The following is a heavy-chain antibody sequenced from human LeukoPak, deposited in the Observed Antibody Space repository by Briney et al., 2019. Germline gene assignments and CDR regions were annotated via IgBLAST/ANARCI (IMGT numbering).Heavy chain of an antibody. J-gene: IGHJ4*02. Sequence: ASVKVSCKAPGYTFTSYYMHWVRQAPGQGLEWMGIINPSGGSTSYAQKFRGRVTMTRDTSTSTVYMELSSLRSEDTAVYYCARESYCGGDCYQPVRTFDYWGQGTLVTVSS. CDR1: GYTFTSYY. D-gene: IGHD2-21*02. CDR2: INPSGGST. CDR3: ARESYCGGDCYQPVRTFDY. V-gene: IGHV1-46*01.